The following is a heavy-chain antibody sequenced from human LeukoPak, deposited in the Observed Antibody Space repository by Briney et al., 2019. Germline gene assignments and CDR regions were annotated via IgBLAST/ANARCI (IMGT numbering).Heavy chain of an antibody. CDR1: GFIFSSYE. V-gene: IGHV3-48*03. D-gene: IGHD3-22*01. CDR3: ARVGYYDSSGF. J-gene: IGHJ4*02. CDR2: ISSSGSTI. Sequence: TGGSLRLSCAASGFIFSSYEMNWVRQAPGKGLEWISYISSSGSTIYYADSVKGRFTISRDNAENSLYLQMNSLRAEDTAVYYCARVGYYDSSGFWGQGTLVTVSS.